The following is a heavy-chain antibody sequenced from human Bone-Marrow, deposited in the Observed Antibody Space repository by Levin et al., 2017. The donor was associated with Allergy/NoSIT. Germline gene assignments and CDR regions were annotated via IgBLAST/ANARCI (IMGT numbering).Heavy chain of an antibody. D-gene: IGHD6-19*01. Sequence: SETLSLTCNVSGGSISSGTYFWVWLRQPPEKGLEWIGSTHYHGITNYNPFLKSRVAISVDTSKNWFSLKLNSVTATDTAVYYCARREQYKSGWVPGFDYWGQGILVTVSS. CDR3: ARREQYKSGWVPGFDY. CDR1: GGSISSGTYF. CDR2: THYHGIT. J-gene: IGHJ4*02. V-gene: IGHV4-39*01.